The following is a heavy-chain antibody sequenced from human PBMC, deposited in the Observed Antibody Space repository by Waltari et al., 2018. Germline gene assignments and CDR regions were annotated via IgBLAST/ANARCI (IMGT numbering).Heavy chain of an antibody. CDR2: MNPNSGNT. V-gene: IGHV1-8*01. Sequence: EVKKPGASVKVSCKASGYTFTSYDINWVRQATGQGLEWMGWMNPNSGNTGYAHKSQGKVTRTRNTSITTAYMELSSLRSEVTAVYYGARYRGATPFDYWGQGTLVTVSS. CDR1: GYTFTSYD. D-gene: IGHD1-26*01. J-gene: IGHJ4*02. CDR3: ARYRGATPFDY.